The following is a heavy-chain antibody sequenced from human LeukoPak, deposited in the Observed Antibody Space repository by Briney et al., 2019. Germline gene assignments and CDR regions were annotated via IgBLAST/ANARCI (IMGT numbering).Heavy chain of an antibody. CDR1: GYTLNELS. CDR2: FDPKDGET. J-gene: IGHJ6*02. CDR3: ATDKRPPDYGMDV. Sequence: GASVNVSCKVSGYTLNELSMHWVQQAPGKGREWVGGFDPKDGETIYAQKFQGRVTMTEDTSTDTAYMELSSLRSEDTAVYYCATDKRPPDYGMDVWGQGTTVTVSS. V-gene: IGHV1-24*01.